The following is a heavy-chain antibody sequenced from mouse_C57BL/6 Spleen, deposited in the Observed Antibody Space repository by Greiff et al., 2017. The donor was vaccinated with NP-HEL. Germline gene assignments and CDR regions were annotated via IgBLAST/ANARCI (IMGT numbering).Heavy chain of an antibody. Sequence: QVQLQQPGAELVKPGASVKLSCKASGSTFTSYWMQWVKQRPGQGLEWIGEIDPSDSYTNYNQKFKGKATLTVDTSSSTAYMQLSSLTSEDSAVYYCARKGRHNYWGQGTTLTVSS. D-gene: IGHD3-3*01. CDR3: ARKGRHNY. CDR1: GSTFTSYW. V-gene: IGHV1-50*01. CDR2: IDPSDSYT. J-gene: IGHJ2*01.